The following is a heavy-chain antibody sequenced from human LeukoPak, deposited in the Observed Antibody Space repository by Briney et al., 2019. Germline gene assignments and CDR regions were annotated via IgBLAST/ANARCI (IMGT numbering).Heavy chain of an antibody. V-gene: IGHV1-58*02. CDR2: IIVGSGKT. D-gene: IGHD5-24*01. CDR3: ARVRDGYNDAYDI. CDR1: GFTFSNSA. Sequence: AASVKVSCKASGFTFSNSAMQWVRQTRGQRLEWIGWIIVGSGKTHYAQNFQGRVTMTGDTSTSTVYMELSSLRSEDTAVYYCARVRDGYNDAYDIWGQGTMVTVPS. J-gene: IGHJ3*02.